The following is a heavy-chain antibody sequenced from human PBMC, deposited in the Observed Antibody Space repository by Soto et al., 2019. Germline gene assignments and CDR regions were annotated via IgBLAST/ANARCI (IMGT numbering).Heavy chain of an antibody. D-gene: IGHD1-26*01. CDR1: GFNFSGYW. V-gene: IGHV3-7*01. CDR3: ASMGDRKWPNWFDP. CDR2: IKQDGREK. Sequence: GGSLRLSCAASGFNFSGYWMSWVRQAPEKGLEWVATIKQDGREKYYVDSVKGRFSISRDNAKNSLYLQMNSLRVEDTAIYYCASMGDRKWPNWFDPWGRGTLVTVSS. J-gene: IGHJ5*02.